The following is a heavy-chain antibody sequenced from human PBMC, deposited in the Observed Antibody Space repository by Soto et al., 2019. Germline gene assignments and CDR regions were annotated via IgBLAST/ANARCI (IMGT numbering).Heavy chain of an antibody. V-gene: IGHV3-11*01. CDR2: ISSRGSNI. D-gene: IGHD2-8*01. Sequence: GGSLRLSCAASGFTFSDQHMSWIRQAPGKGLEWVSYISSRGSNIYYVDSVKGRFTISRDNAKNSLYLQMNSLRAEDTAVYYCARVRVYARDNWFDTWGQGTLVTVSS. CDR1: GFTFSDQH. J-gene: IGHJ5*02. CDR3: ARVRVYARDNWFDT.